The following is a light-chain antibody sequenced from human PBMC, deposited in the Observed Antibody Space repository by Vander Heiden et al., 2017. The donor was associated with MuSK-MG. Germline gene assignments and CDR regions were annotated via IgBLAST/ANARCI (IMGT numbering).Light chain of an antibody. V-gene: IGKV3-15*01. CDR1: QSVSSN. J-gene: IGKJ2*01. Sequence: SPATLSVSPGERATLSCRASQSVSSNLAWYQQKPGQAPRLLIYGASTRATGIPARFSGSGYGTEFTLTISSRQSEDFAVYYCQQNNNWPPYTFGQGTKLEIK. CDR3: QQNNNWPPYT. CDR2: GAS.